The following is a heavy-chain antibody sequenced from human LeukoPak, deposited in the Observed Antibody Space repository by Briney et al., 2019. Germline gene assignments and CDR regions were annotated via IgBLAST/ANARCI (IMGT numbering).Heavy chain of an antibody. Sequence: GGSLRLSCAASGFNFNTYAMNWVRQAPGKGLEWISYISSSNSTIYYADSVTGRFSICRDNATNSVYVEMNSPGDEDTAVYYCTRVGGYQLPKFDYWGRGSLVTVSS. J-gene: IGHJ4*02. V-gene: IGHV3-48*02. CDR3: TRVGGYQLPKFDY. CDR2: ISSSNSTI. D-gene: IGHD2-2*01. CDR1: GFNFNTYA.